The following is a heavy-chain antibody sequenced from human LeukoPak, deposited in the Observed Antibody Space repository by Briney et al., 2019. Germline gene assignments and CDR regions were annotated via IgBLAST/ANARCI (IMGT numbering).Heavy chain of an antibody. CDR1: GGTFSSYA. CDR2: IIPILGIA. Sequence: ASVKVSCKASGGTFSSYAISWVRQAPGQGLEWMGRIIPILGIANYAQKFQGRVTITADKSTSTAYMELSSLRSEDTAVYYCARVDKNYYDSSGYELYFDYWGQGTLVTVSS. D-gene: IGHD3-22*01. V-gene: IGHV1-69*04. CDR3: ARVDKNYYDSSGYELYFDY. J-gene: IGHJ4*02.